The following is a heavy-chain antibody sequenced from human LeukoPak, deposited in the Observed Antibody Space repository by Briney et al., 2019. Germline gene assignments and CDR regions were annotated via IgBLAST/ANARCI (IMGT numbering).Heavy chain of an antibody. D-gene: IGHD2-21*02. V-gene: IGHV4-34*01. CDR2: INHSGST. Sequence: SETLSLTCAVYGGSFSTYYWSWIRQLPGKGLEWIGEINHSGSTNYNPSLKSRVTISVDTSKNQFSLKLSSVTAADTAVYYCARGGFYCGGDCYVDYWGQGTLVTVSS. CDR1: GGSFSTYY. J-gene: IGHJ4*02. CDR3: ARGGFYCGGDCYVDY.